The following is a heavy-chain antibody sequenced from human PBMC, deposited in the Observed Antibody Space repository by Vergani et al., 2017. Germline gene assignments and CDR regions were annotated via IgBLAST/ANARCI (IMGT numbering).Heavy chain of an antibody. J-gene: IGHJ6*03. Sequence: QVQLQESGPGLVKPSQTLSLTCTVSGGSISSGDYYWSWIRQPPGKGLEWIGYIYYCGSTYYNPSLKSRVTISVDTSKNQFSLKLSSVTAADTAVYYCARIPDGDYVNYYYMDVWGKGTTVTVSS. D-gene: IGHD4-17*01. CDR1: GGSISSGDYY. V-gene: IGHV4-30-4*01. CDR2: IYYCGST. CDR3: ARIPDGDYVNYYYMDV.